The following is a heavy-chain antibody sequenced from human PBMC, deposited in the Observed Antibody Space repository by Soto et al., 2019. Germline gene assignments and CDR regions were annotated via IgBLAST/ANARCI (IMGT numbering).Heavy chain of an antibody. D-gene: IGHD3-9*01. CDR3: ARDLAIRANWFDP. Sequence: SVKVSCKASGGTFSSYTISWVRRAPGQGLEWMGRIIPILGIANYAQKFQGRVTITADKSTSTAYMELSSLRSEDTAVYYCARDLAIRANWFDPWGQGTLVTVSS. CDR1: GGTFSSYT. CDR2: IIPILGIA. V-gene: IGHV1-69*02. J-gene: IGHJ5*02.